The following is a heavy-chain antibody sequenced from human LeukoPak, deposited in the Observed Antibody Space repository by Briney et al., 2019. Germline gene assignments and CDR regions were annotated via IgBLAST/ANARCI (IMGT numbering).Heavy chain of an antibody. V-gene: IGHV3-23*01. D-gene: IGHD6-13*01. CDR3: AKVGTGIAAAGLFDY. CDR1: GFTFSGYA. CDR2: ISGSGGST. Sequence: TGGSLRLSCAASGFTFSGYAMSWVRQAPGKGLEWVSAISGSGGSTYYADSVKGRFTISRDNSKNTLYLQMNSLRAEDTAVYYCAKVGTGIAAAGLFDYWGQGTLVTVSS. J-gene: IGHJ4*02.